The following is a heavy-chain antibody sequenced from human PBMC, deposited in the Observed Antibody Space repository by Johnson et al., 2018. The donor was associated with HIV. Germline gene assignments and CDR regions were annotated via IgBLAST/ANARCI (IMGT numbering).Heavy chain of an antibody. Sequence: QVQLVESGGGVVRPGGSLRLSCAASGFTFSSYAMHWVRQAPGKGLEWVAVISYDGSNKYYADSVKGRFTLSRDNSKNTLYLQMNSLRAEDTAVYYCAKMVHGEPPWAFDIWGQGTMVTVSS. D-gene: IGHD4-17*01. CDR3: AKMVHGEPPWAFDI. CDR2: ISYDGSNK. CDR1: GFTFSSYA. J-gene: IGHJ3*02. V-gene: IGHV3-30-3*02.